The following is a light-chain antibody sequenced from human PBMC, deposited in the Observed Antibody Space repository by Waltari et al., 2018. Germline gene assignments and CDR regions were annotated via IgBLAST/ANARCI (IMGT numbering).Light chain of an antibody. CDR3: CSYTTTTTWV. CDR2: GVS. CDR1: GSYIGGFNY. J-gene: IGLJ3*02. Sequence: QSALTQPASVSGSPGQSITISCSGTGSYIGGFNYVSWYQQRPGKAPKLLIYGVSQRPSGVSDRFSGSKSGNRASLTISGLQAEDDSDYYCCSYTTTTTWVFGGGTKLTVL. V-gene: IGLV2-14*03.